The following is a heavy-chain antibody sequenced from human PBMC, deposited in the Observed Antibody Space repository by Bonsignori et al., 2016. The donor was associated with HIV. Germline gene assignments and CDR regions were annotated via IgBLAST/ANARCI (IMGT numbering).Heavy chain of an antibody. CDR2: ISYDGSNK. Sequence: GESLKISCAASGFTFSNYGMHWVRQAPGKGLEWVTIISYDGSNKYYADSVKGRFTISRDNSKNTLHLQMNSLRTDDTAVYYCAKDWVVGGTWGAFDIWGQGTTVTVSS. D-gene: IGHD1-26*01. V-gene: IGHV3-30*18. CDR1: GFTFSNYG. CDR3: AKDWVVGGTWGAFDI. J-gene: IGHJ3*02.